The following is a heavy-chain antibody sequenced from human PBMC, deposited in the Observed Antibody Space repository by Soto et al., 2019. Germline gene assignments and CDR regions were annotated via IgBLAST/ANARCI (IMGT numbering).Heavy chain of an antibody. Sequence: PGGSLRLSCAASGFTFSSYSMNWVRQAPGKGLEWVSSISSSSSYIYYADSVKGRFTISRDNAKNSLYLQMNSLRAEDTAVYYCARDPTGRYYYDSSGSDLNYWGQGTLVTVSS. CDR2: ISSSSSYI. CDR1: GFTFSSYS. CDR3: ARDPTGRYYYDSSGSDLNY. J-gene: IGHJ4*02. V-gene: IGHV3-21*01. D-gene: IGHD3-22*01.